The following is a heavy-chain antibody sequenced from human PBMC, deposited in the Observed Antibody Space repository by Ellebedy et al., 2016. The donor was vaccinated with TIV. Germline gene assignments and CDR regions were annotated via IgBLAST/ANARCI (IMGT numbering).Heavy chain of an antibody. J-gene: IGHJ4*02. CDR3: ARQGELGQQLVFYFDY. V-gene: IGHV4-59*08. CDR1: YDSISSYY. CDR2: IYYSGST. Sequence: MPGGSLRLSCTVSYDSISSYYWSWIRQPPGKGLEWIVYIYYSGSTNYNPSLNSRVTISLDTSKNQFSLKLSSVTAADTAVYYCARQGELGQQLVFYFDYWGQGTLVTVSS. D-gene: IGHD6-13*01.